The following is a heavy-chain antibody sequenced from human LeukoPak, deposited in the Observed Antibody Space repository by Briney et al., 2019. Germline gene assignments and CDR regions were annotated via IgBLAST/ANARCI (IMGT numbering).Heavy chain of an antibody. D-gene: IGHD3-3*01. J-gene: IGHJ4*02. CDR2: ISAYNDNT. CDR1: GYTFTSYG. Sequence: GASVKVSCKASGYTFTSYGISWVRQAPGQGLEWMGWISAYNDNTNYAQKLQGRVTMTTDTSTSTAYMELRSLRSDDTAVYYCARDGGHYDFWSGYYPYPFDYWGQGTLVTVSS. CDR3: ARDGGHYDFWSGYYPYPFDY. V-gene: IGHV1-18*01.